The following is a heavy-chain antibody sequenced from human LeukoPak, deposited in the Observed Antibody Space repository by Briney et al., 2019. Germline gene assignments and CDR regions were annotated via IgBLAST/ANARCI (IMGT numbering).Heavy chain of an antibody. Sequence: PGGSLRLSCEASGLTFSRDWMSWVRQAPGKRLEWVANIKQDGSEKYYVDSVKGRFTISRDNAKNSLYLQMNSLRAEDTAVYYCASRLGIHFFDYWGQGTLVTVSS. J-gene: IGHJ4*02. CDR2: IKQDGSEK. CDR3: ASRLGIHFFDY. CDR1: GLTFSRDW. D-gene: IGHD7-27*01. V-gene: IGHV3-7*01.